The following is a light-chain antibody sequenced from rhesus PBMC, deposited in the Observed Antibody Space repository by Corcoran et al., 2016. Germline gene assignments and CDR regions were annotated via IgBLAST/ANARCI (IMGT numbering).Light chain of an antibody. CDR2: WAY. CDR1: KSILYSSNNKNY. Sequence: DIVMTQSPDSLAVSLGERVTINCKSSKSILYSSNNKNYLAWYKQKPDQALKLLIYWAYTRESGVPNRFSVRGSGTDFTLTIRVLQAEDVAVYYCHQYYSSPYSFGQWTKVEIK. J-gene: IGKJ2*01. CDR3: HQYYSSPYS. V-gene: IGKV4-1*01.